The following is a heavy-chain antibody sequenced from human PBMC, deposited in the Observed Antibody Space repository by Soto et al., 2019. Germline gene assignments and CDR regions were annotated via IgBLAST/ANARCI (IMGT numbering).Heavy chain of an antibody. J-gene: IGHJ3*02. CDR1: GYTFTSYY. CDR3: ARDGGIAAGAFDI. V-gene: IGHV1-46*01. Sequence: ASVNVSCKASGYTFTSYYIHWVRQAPGQGLEWMGIINPSGGSTSYAQKFQGRVTMTRDTSTSTVYMELSSLRSEDTAVYYCARDGGIAAGAFDIWGQGTMVTVSS. CDR2: INPSGGST. D-gene: IGHD6-13*01.